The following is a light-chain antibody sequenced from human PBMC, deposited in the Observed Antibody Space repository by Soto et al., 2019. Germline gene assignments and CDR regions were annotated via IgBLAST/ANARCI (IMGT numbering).Light chain of an antibody. V-gene: IGLV7-46*01. Sequence: QAVVTQEPSLTVSPGETVTLTCGSSTGAVTSGHSPYWIQQKPGQAPRTLIYDTSNKHSWTPARFSGSLLGGKAALTLSGAQPDDEADYYCSLFYGAPRVFGGGTKVTVL. CDR1: TGAVTSGHS. CDR2: DTS. CDR3: SLFYGAPRV. J-gene: IGLJ3*02.